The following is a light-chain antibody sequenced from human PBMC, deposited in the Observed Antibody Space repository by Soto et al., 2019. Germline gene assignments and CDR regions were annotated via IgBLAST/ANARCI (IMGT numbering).Light chain of an antibody. CDR1: QSISSY. CDR2: AAS. Sequence: DIQMTQSPSSLSASVGDRVTITCRASQSISSYLNWYQQKPGKAPKLLIYAASSLQSGVPSRFSGSGSGTDSTITISSLQPEDFATYYYQQSYRTPSTFGQGTKVEIK. V-gene: IGKV1-39*01. CDR3: QQSYRTPST. J-gene: IGKJ1*01.